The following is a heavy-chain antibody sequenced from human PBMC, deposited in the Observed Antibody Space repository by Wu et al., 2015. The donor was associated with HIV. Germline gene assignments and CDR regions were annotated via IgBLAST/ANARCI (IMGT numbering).Heavy chain of an antibody. J-gene: IGHJ4*02. CDR2: INPSGGAT. V-gene: IGHV1-2*02. D-gene: IGHD4-11*01. CDR3: ARDATPITTEFDY. Sequence: QVQLVQSGAEVKKPGASMKVSCKASGYTFNDYYIQWVRQAPGHGLEWMAWINPSGGATIYAEAFEGRVTVTTDTSMKTVYMELESLTSGDTAMYFCARDATPITTEFDYWGQGTLITVSS. CDR1: GYTFNDYY.